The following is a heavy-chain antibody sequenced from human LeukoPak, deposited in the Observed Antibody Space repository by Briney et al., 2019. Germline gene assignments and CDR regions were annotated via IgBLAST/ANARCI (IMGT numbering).Heavy chain of an antibody. CDR3: ARGQPQRYSSGWYVNWFDP. D-gene: IGHD6-19*01. CDR1: GGSISSSSYY. V-gene: IGHV4-39*07. J-gene: IGHJ5*02. CDR2: IYHSGST. Sequence: SETLSLTCTVSGGSISSSSYYWGWIRQPPGKGLEWIGSIYHSGSTYYNPPLKSRVTISVDTSKNQFSLKVNSVAAADTAVYYCARGQPQRYSSGWYVNWFDPWGQGTLVTVSS.